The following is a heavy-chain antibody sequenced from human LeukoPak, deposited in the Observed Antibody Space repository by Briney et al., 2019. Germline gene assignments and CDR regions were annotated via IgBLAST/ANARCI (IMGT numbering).Heavy chain of an antibody. CDR3: ARDPLRNWNFDL. CDR1: GGSFSGYY. Sequence: SETLSLTCAVYGGSFSGYYWSWIRQPPGKGLEWIGEINHSGSTNYNPSLKSRVTISVDTSKNQFSLKLSSVTAADTAVYYCARDPLRNWNFDLWGRGTLVTVPS. CDR2: INHSGST. D-gene: IGHD4-17*01. V-gene: IGHV4-34*01. J-gene: IGHJ2*01.